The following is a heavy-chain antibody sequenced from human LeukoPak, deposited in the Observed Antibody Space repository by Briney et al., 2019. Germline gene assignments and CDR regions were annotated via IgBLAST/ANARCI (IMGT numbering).Heavy chain of an antibody. CDR3: ARDISEGDYAWWFDP. D-gene: IGHD3-16*01. V-gene: IGHV1-2*02. CDR2: INPNSGGT. Sequence: GASVKVSCKASGYTFTGYYMHWVRQAPGQGLEWMGWINPNSGGTNYAQKFQGRVTMTRDTSISTAYMELSRLRSDDTAVYFCARDISEGDYAWWFDPWGQGTLVTVAS. CDR1: GYTFTGYY. J-gene: IGHJ5*02.